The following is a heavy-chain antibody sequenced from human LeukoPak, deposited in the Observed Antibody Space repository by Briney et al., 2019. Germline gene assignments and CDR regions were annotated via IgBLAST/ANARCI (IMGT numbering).Heavy chain of an antibody. CDR1: GGSISSGGYY. CDR3: ARGIGSSSWLAY. D-gene: IGHD6-13*01. Sequence: SETLSLTCTVSGGSISSGGYYWSWIRQHPGKGLEWIGYIHYSGSTDYNSSLKSRVTISVDTSENHFSLKLSSVTAADTAVYYCARGIGSSSWLAYWGQGTLVTVST. J-gene: IGHJ4*02. CDR2: IHYSGST. V-gene: IGHV4-31*03.